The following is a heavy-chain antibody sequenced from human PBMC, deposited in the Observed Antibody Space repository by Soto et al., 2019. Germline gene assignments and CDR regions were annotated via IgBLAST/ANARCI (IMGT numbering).Heavy chain of an antibody. CDR1: GGSISSYY. V-gene: IGHV4-59*08. Sequence: SETLSLTCTVSGGSISSYYWSWIRQPPGKGLEWIGYIYYSGSTNYNPSLKSRVTISVDTSKNQFSLKLSSVTAADTAVYYCARITLVRGHYYYGMDVWGQGTTVTVSS. J-gene: IGHJ6*02. D-gene: IGHD3-10*01. CDR3: ARITLVRGHYYYGMDV. CDR2: IYYSGST.